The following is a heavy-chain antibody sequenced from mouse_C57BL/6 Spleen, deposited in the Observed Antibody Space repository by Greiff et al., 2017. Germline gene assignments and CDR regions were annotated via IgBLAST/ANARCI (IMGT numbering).Heavy chain of an antibody. D-gene: IGHD1-1*01. J-gene: IGHJ2*01. V-gene: IGHV5-17*01. CDR3: AREAGSWVFDY. Sequence: EVKVVESGGGLVKPGGSLKLSCAASGFTFSDYGMHWVRQAPEKGLEWVAYISSGSSTIYYADTVKGRFTISRDNAKNTLFLQMTSLRSEDTAMYYCAREAGSWVFDYWGQGTTLTVSS. CDR2: ISSGSSTI. CDR1: GFTFSDYG.